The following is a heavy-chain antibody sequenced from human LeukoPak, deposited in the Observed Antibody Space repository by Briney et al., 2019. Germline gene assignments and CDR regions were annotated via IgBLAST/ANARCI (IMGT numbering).Heavy chain of an antibody. Sequence: SETLSLTCAVYGGSFSGYYWSWIRQPPGKGLEWIGEINHSGSTNYNPSLKSRVTISVDTSKNQFSLKLSSVTAADTAVYYCVSYPVYNYDILTGYYNCYWGQGTLVTVSS. CDR3: VSYPVYNYDILTGYYNCY. CDR2: INHSGST. V-gene: IGHV4-34*01. J-gene: IGHJ4*02. D-gene: IGHD3-9*01. CDR1: GGSFSGYY.